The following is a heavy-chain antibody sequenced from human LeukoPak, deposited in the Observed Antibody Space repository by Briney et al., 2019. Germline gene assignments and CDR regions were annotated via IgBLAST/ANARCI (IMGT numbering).Heavy chain of an antibody. J-gene: IGHJ4*02. CDR3: AKEPGITTAGKAYFDS. Sequence: PGGSLRLSCAASGFTFSSYAMHWVRQAPGKGLEWVAVIRYDGNDQYYTDSVRGRFTISRDNSRNTMYLQANSLRAEDTAVYYCAKEPGITTAGKAYFDSWGQGTLVTVSS. CDR1: GFTFSSYA. D-gene: IGHD6-13*01. CDR2: IRYDGNDQ. V-gene: IGHV3-30-3*01.